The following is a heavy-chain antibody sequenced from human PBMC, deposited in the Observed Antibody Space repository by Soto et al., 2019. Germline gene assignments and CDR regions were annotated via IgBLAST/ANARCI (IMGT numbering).Heavy chain of an antibody. V-gene: IGHV1-18*01. Sequence: NPWASVKVSCKASGYTFTSYGISWVRQAPGQGLEWMGWISAYNGNTNYAQKLQGRVTMTTDTSTSTAYMELRSLRSDDTAVYYCARDPSYDFWSGSALRSDYWGQGTLVTVSS. J-gene: IGHJ4*02. CDR1: GYTFTSYG. CDR3: ARDPSYDFWSGSALRSDY. D-gene: IGHD3-3*01. CDR2: ISAYNGNT.